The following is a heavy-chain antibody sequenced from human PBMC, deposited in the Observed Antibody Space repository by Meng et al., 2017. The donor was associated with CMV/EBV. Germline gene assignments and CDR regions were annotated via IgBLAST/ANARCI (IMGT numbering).Heavy chain of an antibody. V-gene: IGHV4-39*07. CDR3: ARDSAVAGVVDY. CDR1: GAPIRSSSYY. D-gene: IGHD6-19*01. J-gene: IGHJ4*02. Sequence: QRQLQVSGPGLVKPSGTLSPTCPVSGAPIRSSSYYWGWIRQPPGKGLEWIGSIYYSGSTYYNPSLKSRVTISVDTSKNQFSLKLSSVTAADTAVYYCARDSAVAGVVDYWGQGTLVTVSS. CDR2: IYYSGST.